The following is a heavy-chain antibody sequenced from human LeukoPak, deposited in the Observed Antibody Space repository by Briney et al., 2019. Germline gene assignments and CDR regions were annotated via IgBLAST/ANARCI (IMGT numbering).Heavy chain of an antibody. Sequence: KPGGSLRLSCAASGFTFSDYYMSWIRQAPGTGLEWVSYISSSGSYTNYADSVKCRFNISRDNPKKSLYLQMNSLRAEDTAVYYCARRLGYNYGYPFDYWGQGTLVTVSS. J-gene: IGHJ4*02. CDR3: ARRLGYNYGYPFDY. V-gene: IGHV3-11*03. CDR1: GFTFSDYY. CDR2: ISSSGSYT. D-gene: IGHD5-18*01.